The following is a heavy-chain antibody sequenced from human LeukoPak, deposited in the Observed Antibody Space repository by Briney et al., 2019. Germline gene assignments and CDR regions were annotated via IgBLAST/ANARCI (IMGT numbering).Heavy chain of an antibody. CDR2: INWNGGST. Sequence: PGGTLRLSCAASGFTFDDYGMSWVRQAPGKGLEWVSGINWNGGSTGYADSVKGRFTISRDNAKNSLYLQMNSLRAEDTALYYCARDLTYYYDSSGSHGARAFDIWGQGTMVTVSS. J-gene: IGHJ3*02. CDR3: ARDLTYYYDSSGSHGARAFDI. V-gene: IGHV3-20*04. D-gene: IGHD3-22*01. CDR1: GFTFDDYG.